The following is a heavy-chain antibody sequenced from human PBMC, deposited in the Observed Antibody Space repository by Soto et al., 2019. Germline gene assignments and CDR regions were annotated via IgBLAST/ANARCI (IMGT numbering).Heavy chain of an antibody. J-gene: IGHJ5*02. CDR2: IYYSGST. Sequence: SETLSLTCTVSGGSISSYYWSWIRQPPGKGLEWIGYIYYSGSTNYNPSLKSRVTISVDTSKNQFSLKLSSVTAADTAVYYCARASSGYYHNWFDPWGQGTLVTVSS. D-gene: IGHD3-22*01. CDR1: GGSISSYY. V-gene: IGHV4-59*01. CDR3: ARASSGYYHNWFDP.